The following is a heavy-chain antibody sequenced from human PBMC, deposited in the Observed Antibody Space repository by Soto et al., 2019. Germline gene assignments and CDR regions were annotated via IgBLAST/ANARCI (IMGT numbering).Heavy chain of an antibody. J-gene: IGHJ2*01. CDR2: ISAYNGNT. Sequence: QVQLVQSGAEVKKPGASVKVACKASGYTFTSYGFSWVRQAPGQGLEWMGWISAYNGNTNYAQKRKGRVTMPTDTSTSTAYRELRSLTSADPAVYYCARAWYFDLWGRGTLVTVSS. V-gene: IGHV1-18*01. CDR3: ARAWYFDL. CDR1: GYTFTSYG.